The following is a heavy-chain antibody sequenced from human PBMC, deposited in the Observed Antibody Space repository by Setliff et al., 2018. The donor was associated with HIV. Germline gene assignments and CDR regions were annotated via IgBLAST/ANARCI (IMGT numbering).Heavy chain of an antibody. CDR3: ASLMHYYDSFWVLWRENYFDS. CDR2: IDYSGST. Sequence: LSLTCTVSGGSIREYYWSWIRQPPGKGLEWIGYIDYSGSTNYNASLKSRLTMSIDTSKSQFSLKLRSVTASDTAVYYCASLMHYYDSFWVLWRENYFDSWGRGTLVTVSS. V-gene: IGHV4-59*08. J-gene: IGHJ4*01. D-gene: IGHD3-22*01. CDR1: GGSIREYY.